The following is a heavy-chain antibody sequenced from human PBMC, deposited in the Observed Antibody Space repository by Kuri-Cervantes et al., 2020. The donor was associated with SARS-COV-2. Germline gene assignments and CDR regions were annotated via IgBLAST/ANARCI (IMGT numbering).Heavy chain of an antibody. D-gene: IGHD6-19*01. CDR3: ARGEIAVAGTVDY. CDR1: GYTFTRYG. CDR2: ISAYNGNT. J-gene: IGHJ4*02. Sequence: ATAKVSCKASGYTFTRYGISWVRQATGQRLEWMGWISAYNGNTNYAQKLQGRVTMTTDTSTSTAYMELRSLRSENTAVYYCARGEIAVAGTVDYWGQGTLVTVSS. V-gene: IGHV1-18*01.